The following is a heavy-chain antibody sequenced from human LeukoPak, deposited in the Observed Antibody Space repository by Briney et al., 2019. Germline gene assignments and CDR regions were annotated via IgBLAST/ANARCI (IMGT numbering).Heavy chain of an antibody. D-gene: IGHD3-3*01. Sequence: NPSETLSLTCTVSGGSISSGGFYWSWIRQHPGKGLEWIGYIYNSGSTYYNPSLKSRVTISVDTSKNQFSLRLSSVTAADTAVYYCARAHYDFWLPKMDVWGQGTTVTVSS. V-gene: IGHV4-31*03. J-gene: IGHJ6*02. CDR3: ARAHYDFWLPKMDV. CDR1: GGSISSGGFY. CDR2: IYNSGST.